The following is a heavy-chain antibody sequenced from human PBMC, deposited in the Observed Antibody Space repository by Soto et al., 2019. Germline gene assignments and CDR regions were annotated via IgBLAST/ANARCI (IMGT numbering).Heavy chain of an antibody. V-gene: IGHV3-30*18. CDR3: AKGALRYFDWLLSHFDY. D-gene: IGHD3-9*01. Sequence: GGSLRLSCAASGFTFSSYSMNWVRQAPGKGLEWVAVISYDGSNKYYADSVKGRFTISRDNSKNTLYLQMNSLRAEDTAVYYCAKGALRYFDWLLSHFDYWGQGTLVTVSS. CDR2: ISYDGSNK. J-gene: IGHJ4*02. CDR1: GFTFSSYS.